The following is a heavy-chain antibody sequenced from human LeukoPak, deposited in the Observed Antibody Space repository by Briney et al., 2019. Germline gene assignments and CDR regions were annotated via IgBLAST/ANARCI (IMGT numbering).Heavy chain of an antibody. CDR3: AREGDVGFDY. CDR2: IYYSGST. J-gene: IGHJ4*02. D-gene: IGHD3-16*01. V-gene: IGHV4-30-4*01. CDR1: GGSISSGDYY. Sequence: SETLSLTCTVSGGSISSGDYYWSWIRQPPGKGLEWIGHIYYSGSTYYNPSLKSRVTISVDTSKNQFSLKLSSVTAADTAMYYCAREGDVGFDYWGQGTLVTVSS.